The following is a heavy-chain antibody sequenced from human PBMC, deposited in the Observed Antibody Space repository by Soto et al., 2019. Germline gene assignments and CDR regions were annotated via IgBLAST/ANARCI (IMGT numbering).Heavy chain of an antibody. CDR2: ISSSSSYI. J-gene: IGHJ3*02. CDR3: ATHLQPDIVVPKSAFDI. CDR1: GFTFSSYS. V-gene: IGHV3-21*01. Sequence: GGSLRLSCAASGFTFSSYSMNWVRQAPGKGLEWVSSISSSSSYIYSADSVKGRFTISRDNAKNSLYLQMNSLRAEDTAVYYCATHLQPDIVVPKSAFDIWGQGTMVTVSS. D-gene: IGHD2-15*01.